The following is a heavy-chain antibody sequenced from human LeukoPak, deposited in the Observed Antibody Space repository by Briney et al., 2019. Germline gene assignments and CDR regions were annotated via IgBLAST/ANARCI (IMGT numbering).Heavy chain of an antibody. D-gene: IGHD6-19*01. V-gene: IGHV4-59*08. J-gene: IGHJ4*02. Sequence: PSETLSLTCTVSGGSISKYYWSWIRQPPGKVREWIGYISYTGSTNYNPSLKARVTISLDTSKNQFSLKLSSVTAADTAVYYCARAIEYSSGWTKAFDYWGQGTLVTVSS. CDR1: GGSISKYY. CDR2: ISYTGST. CDR3: ARAIEYSSGWTKAFDY.